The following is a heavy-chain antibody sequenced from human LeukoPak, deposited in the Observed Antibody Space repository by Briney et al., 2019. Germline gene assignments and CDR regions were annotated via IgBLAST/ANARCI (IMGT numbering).Heavy chain of an antibody. Sequence: SQTLSLTCAISGDIVSSNSASWNWIRQSPSRGLEWLGRTYYRSKRRNDYAVSVKSRITISPDTSKNQFSLQLNSVTPEDTAVYYCARGTGDSCKDWGLGTLVTVSS. CDR3: ARGTGDSCKD. CDR1: GDIVSSNSAS. D-gene: IGHD3-22*01. J-gene: IGHJ4*02. V-gene: IGHV6-1*01. CDR2: TYYRSKRRN.